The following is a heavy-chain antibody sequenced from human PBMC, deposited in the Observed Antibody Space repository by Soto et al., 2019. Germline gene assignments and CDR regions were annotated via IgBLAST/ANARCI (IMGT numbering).Heavy chain of an antibody. D-gene: IGHD4-4*01. CDR2: ISAYNGNT. J-gene: IGHJ4*02. V-gene: IGHV1-18*04. CDR3: ARLGLTIAAPVVDY. Sequence: ASVKVSCKASGYTFTSYGISWVRQAPGQGLEWMGWISAYNGNTNYAQKLQGRVTMTTDTSTSTAYMELRSLRSDDTAVYSCARLGLTIAAPVVDYWGQGTLVTVSS. CDR1: GYTFTSYG.